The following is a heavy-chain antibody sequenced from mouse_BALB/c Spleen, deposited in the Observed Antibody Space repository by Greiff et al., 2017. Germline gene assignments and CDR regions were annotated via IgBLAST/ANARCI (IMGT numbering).Heavy chain of an antibody. CDR3: ARVAGTSLDY. J-gene: IGHJ2*01. Sequence: QVQLQQSGPGLVQPSQSLSITCTVSGFSLTSYGVHWVRQSPGQGLEWLGVIWSCGSTDYNAAFISRLSISKDNSKSQVFFKMNSLQANDTAIYYCARVAGTSLDYWGQGTTLTVSS. CDR1: GFSLTSYG. V-gene: IGHV2-2*02. D-gene: IGHD4-1*01. CDR2: IWSCGST.